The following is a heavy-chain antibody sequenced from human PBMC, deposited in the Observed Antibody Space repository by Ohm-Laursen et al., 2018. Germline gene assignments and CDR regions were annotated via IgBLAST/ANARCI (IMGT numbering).Heavy chain of an antibody. Sequence: SDTLSLTCTVSGGSISSSSYYWGWIRQPPGKGLEWIGSTYYSGSTYYNPSLKSRVTISVDTSKNHFSLKLSSVTAADTAVYYCARHAAYCGGDCYSRWFDPWGQGTLVTVSS. V-gene: IGHV4-39*01. CDR1: GGSISSSSYY. J-gene: IGHJ5*02. D-gene: IGHD2-21*02. CDR2: TYYSGST. CDR3: ARHAAYCGGDCYSRWFDP.